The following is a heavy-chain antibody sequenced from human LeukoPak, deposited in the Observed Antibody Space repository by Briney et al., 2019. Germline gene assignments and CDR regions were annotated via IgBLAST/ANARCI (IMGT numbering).Heavy chain of an antibody. CDR1: GSPFSNYG. D-gene: IGHD2-2*01. CDR3: AKAGNVVVPQPFDY. Sequence: SVKVSCKASGSPFSNYGLNWVRQAPGQGLEWMGDIVPMFGLANYAQKFQGRVTITADESSSTTYMELSSLRCDDTAVYYCAKAGNVVVPQPFDYWGQGTLVTVSS. CDR2: IVPMFGLA. J-gene: IGHJ4*02. V-gene: IGHV1-69*13.